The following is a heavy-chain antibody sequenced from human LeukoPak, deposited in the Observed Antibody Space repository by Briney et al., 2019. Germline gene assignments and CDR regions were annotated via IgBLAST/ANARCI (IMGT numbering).Heavy chain of an antibody. J-gene: IGHJ4*02. D-gene: IGHD3-22*01. CDR3: ARDLYRIVVVPHYFDY. CDR2: IKQDGSEK. Sequence: GGSLRLSCAASGFTFSSYWMSWVRQAPGKGLEWVANIKQDGSEKYYVDSVKGGFTISRDNAKNTLYLQMNSLRVEDTAVYYCARDLYRIVVVPHYFDYWGQGTLVTVSS. V-gene: IGHV3-7*01. CDR1: GFTFSSYW.